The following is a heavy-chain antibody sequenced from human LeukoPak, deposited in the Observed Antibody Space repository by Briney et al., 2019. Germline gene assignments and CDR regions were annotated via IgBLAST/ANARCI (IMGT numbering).Heavy chain of an antibody. CDR2: IKQDGSEK. J-gene: IGHJ4*02. CDR3: ARGFDNYYALPGGY. D-gene: IGHD3-10*01. CDR1: GFTFSSYW. V-gene: IGHV3-7*01. Sequence: GGSLRLSCAASGFTFSSYWMSWVRQAPGKGLEWVANIKQDGSEKYYVDSVKGRFTISRDNAKNSLYLQMNSLRAEDTAVYYCARGFDNYYALPGGYWGQGTLVTVSS.